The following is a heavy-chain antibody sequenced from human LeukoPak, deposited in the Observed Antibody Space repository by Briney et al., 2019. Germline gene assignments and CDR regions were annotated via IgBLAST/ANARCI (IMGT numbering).Heavy chain of an antibody. J-gene: IGHJ6*03. CDR1: GGSFSGYY. Sequence: SETLSLTCAVYGGSFSGYYWSWIRQPPGKGLEWIGEINHSGSTHYNTSLKSRVTISVDTSKNQFSLKLSSVTAADTAVYYCARVIGGRVVPAANSLYYYYYYLDVWGKGTTVTVSS. CDR3: ARVIGGRVVPAANSLYYYYYYLDV. V-gene: IGHV4-34*01. CDR2: INHSGST. D-gene: IGHD2-2*01.